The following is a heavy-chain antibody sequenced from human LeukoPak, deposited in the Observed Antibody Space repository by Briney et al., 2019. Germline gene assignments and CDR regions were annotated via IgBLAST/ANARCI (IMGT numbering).Heavy chain of an antibody. CDR1: GYTFTSYG. CDR2: ISAYNGNT. J-gene: IGHJ6*02. V-gene: IGHV1-18*01. D-gene: IGHD6-19*01. CDR3: AKLYSSGWPLECMDV. Sequence: GASVKVSCKASGYTFTSYGISWVRQAPGQGLEYMGYISAYNGNTNYAQKFQGRVIMTTDTPTSTVYMELRSLRSDDTAVYYCAKLYSSGWPLECMDVWGQGTTVTVSS.